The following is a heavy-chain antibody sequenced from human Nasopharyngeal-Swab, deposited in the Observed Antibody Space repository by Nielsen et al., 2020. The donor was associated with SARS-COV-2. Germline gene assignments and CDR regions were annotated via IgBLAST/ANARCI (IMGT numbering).Heavy chain of an antibody. CDR3: ARVGLGRITIFGVVTRGGFDP. Sequence: WIRQPPGKGLEWIGYIYYSGGTYYNPSLKSRVTISVDTSKNQFSLKLGSVTAADTAVYYCARVGLGRITIFGVVTRGGFDPWGQGTLVTVSS. D-gene: IGHD3-3*01. J-gene: IGHJ5*02. CDR2: IYYSGGT. V-gene: IGHV4-31*02.